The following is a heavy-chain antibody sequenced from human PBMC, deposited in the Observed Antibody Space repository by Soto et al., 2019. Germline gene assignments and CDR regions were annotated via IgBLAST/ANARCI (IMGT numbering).Heavy chain of an antibody. CDR2: INSDGSST. Sequence: GGSLRLSCAASGFTFSSYWMHWVRQAPGKGLVWVSRINSDGSSTSYADSVKGRFTISRDNAKNTLYLQMNSLRAEDTAVYYCARGRGRTSGYSSSWYRSGYSYGYGYWGQGTLVTVSS. V-gene: IGHV3-74*01. D-gene: IGHD6-13*01. CDR3: ARGRGRTSGYSSSWYRSGYSYGYGY. CDR1: GFTFSSYW. J-gene: IGHJ4*02.